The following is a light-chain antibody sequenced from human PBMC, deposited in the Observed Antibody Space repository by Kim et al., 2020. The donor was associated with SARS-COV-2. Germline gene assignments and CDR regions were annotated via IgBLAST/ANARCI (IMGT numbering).Light chain of an antibody. J-gene: IGKJ4*01. Sequence: TVMTQSPVTLSVSPGERATLSCWASQSISNHLAWYQQKPGQAPRLLIYDASTRATGVSARFSGSGSGTEFTLTISSLQSEDFAVYFCQQYNNWPLTFGGGTKVDIK. CDR2: DAS. CDR1: QSISNH. CDR3: QQYNNWPLT. V-gene: IGKV3-15*01.